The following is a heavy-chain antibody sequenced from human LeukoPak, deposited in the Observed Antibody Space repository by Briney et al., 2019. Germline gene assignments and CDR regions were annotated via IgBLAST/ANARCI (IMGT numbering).Heavy chain of an antibody. CDR2: ISWDGGST. CDR1: GFTFDDYT. D-gene: IGHD2-2*01. Sequence: PGGSLRLSCAASGFTFDDYTMHWVRQAPGKGLEWVSLISWDGGSTYYADSVKGRFTISRDNSKNSLYLQMNSLRTEDTALYYCAKDIGGPAHYFDYWGQGTLVTVSS. V-gene: IGHV3-43*01. J-gene: IGHJ4*02. CDR3: AKDIGGPAHYFDY.